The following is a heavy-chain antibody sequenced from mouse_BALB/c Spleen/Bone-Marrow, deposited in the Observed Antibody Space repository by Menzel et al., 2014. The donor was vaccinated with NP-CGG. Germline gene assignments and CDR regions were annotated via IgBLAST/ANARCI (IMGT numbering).Heavy chain of an antibody. CDR1: GFTFSDFY. V-gene: IGHV7-1*02. CDR3: ARDVGYGNYFVY. CDR2: SRNKAKDYTT. Sequence: EVKVVESGGGLVQPGGSLRLSCATSGFTFSDFYMEWVRQPPGKRLEWIAASRNKAKDYTTEYSASVKGRFIVSRDTSQSILYLQMNALRAEETAIYYCARDVGYGNYFVYWGQGTLVTVSA. J-gene: IGHJ3*01. D-gene: IGHD2-10*02.